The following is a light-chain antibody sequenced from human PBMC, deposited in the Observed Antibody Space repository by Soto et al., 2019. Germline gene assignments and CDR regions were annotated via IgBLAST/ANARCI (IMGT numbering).Light chain of an antibody. J-gene: IGLJ2*01. Sequence: QSVLTQPPSASGTPGQRVTISCSGSSSNIGSNTVNWYQQLPGTVPKLLIYSNNQRPSGVPDRFSGSKSGTSASLAISGLQSEDEADDYCAAWDDSLNGVVFGGGTKLTVL. CDR3: AAWDDSLNGVV. CDR1: SSNIGSNT. CDR2: SNN. V-gene: IGLV1-44*01.